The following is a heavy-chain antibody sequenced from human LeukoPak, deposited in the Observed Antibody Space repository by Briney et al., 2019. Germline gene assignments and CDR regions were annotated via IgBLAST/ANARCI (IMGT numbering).Heavy chain of an antibody. CDR2: MNPNSGNT. D-gene: IGHD2-2*01. J-gene: IGHJ3*02. CDR3: ARVFVCGRTSCYAFDI. Sequence: ASVKVSCKASGYTFTSYDINWVRQATGQGLEWMGWMNPNSGNTGYAQKFQGRVTMTRNTSISTAYMELSSLRSEDTAVYYCARVFVCGRTSCYAFDIWGQGTMVTVSP. V-gene: IGHV1-8*01. CDR1: GYTFTSYD.